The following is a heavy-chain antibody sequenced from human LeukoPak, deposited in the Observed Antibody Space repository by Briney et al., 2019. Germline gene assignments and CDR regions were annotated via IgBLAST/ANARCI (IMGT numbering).Heavy chain of an antibody. V-gene: IGHV3-23*01. D-gene: IGHD2-2*02. CDR1: GFTFSSYA. Sequence: GGSLRLSCAASGFTFSSYAMSWVRQAPGKGLEWVSAISGSGGSTYYADSVKGRLTISRDNSKNTLYLQMNSLRADDTAVYYCAKNRIPTSITPDSWGQGTLVTVSS. J-gene: IGHJ5*01. CDR2: ISGSGGST. CDR3: AKNRIPTSITPDS.